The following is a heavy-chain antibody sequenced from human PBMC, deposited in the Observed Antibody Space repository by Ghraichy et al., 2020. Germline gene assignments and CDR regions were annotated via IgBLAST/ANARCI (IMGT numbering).Heavy chain of an antibody. CDR2: IKQDGSEK. V-gene: IGHV3-7*01. CDR3: ARGGYSSSSTEGEWFDP. D-gene: IGHD6-6*01. Sequence: GESLNISCAASGFTFSSYWMSWVRQAPGKGLEWVANIKQDGSEKNYVDSVKGRFTISRDNAKNSLNLQMNSLRAEDTAVYYCARGGYSSSSTEGEWFDPWGQGTLVTVSS. CDR1: GFTFSSYW. J-gene: IGHJ5*02.